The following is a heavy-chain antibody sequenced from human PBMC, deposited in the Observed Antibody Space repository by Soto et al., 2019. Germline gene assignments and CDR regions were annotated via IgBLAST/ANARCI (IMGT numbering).Heavy chain of an antibody. Sequence: EVQLVESGGGLVKTGGSLRLSCSFTFNSYSLNWVRQAPGKGLEWVSSISSGSAYIKYADSVKGRFTISRDNANNFLYLQMSSLRVDDTALYYCTRDQGGSYDSWFDPWGQGTLVTVSS. CDR1: TFNSYS. V-gene: IGHV3-21*06. CDR3: TRDQGGSYDSWFDP. J-gene: IGHJ5*02. CDR2: ISSGSAYI. D-gene: IGHD1-26*01.